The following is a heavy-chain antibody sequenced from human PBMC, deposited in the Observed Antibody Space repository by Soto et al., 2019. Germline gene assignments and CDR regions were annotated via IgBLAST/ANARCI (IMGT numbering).Heavy chain of an antibody. J-gene: IGHJ4*02. CDR2: MNPYSGNT. CDR1: GYTFTTYD. D-gene: IGHD6-25*01. CDR3: ARRKERSGPHYFDY. V-gene: IGHV1-8*01. Sequence: ASVKVSCKASGYTFTTYDISWVRKATGQGLEWMGWMNPYSGNTGYAQKFQGRVTVTRNTSISTVYMELSGLRPDDTAVYYCARRKERSGPHYFDYWGQGSQVTVSS.